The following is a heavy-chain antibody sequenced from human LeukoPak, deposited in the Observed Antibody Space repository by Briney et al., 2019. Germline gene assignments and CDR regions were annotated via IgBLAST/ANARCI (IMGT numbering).Heavy chain of an antibody. CDR1: GFTFSSYA. CDR2: ISGSGGST. V-gene: IGHV3-23*01. CDR3: ARGKYSSSWFDY. Sequence: PGGSLRLSCAASGFTFSSYAMSWVRQAPGKGLEWVSAISGSGGSTYYADSVKGRFTISRDNAKNSLYLQMNSLRAEDTAVYYCARGKYSSSWFDYWGQGTLVTVSS. D-gene: IGHD6-13*01. J-gene: IGHJ4*02.